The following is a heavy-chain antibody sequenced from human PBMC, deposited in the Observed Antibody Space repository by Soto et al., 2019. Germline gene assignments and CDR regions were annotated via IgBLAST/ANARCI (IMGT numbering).Heavy chain of an antibody. CDR1: GVSIINGGYY. Sequence: ILSLTCTVSGVSIINGGYYWNWIRQHPEKGMEWNGYNYNIGSNYYNPSLKSGVTILLDTSKSQFSLKLCSVTAADTAVYYCARSVFPWGQGTLVTVS. J-gene: IGHJ5*02. V-gene: IGHV4-31*03. CDR2: NYNIGSN. CDR3: ARSVFP.